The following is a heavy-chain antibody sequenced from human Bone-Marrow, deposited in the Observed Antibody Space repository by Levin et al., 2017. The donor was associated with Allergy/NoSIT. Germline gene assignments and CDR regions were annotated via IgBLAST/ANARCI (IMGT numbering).Heavy chain of an antibody. V-gene: IGHV4-38-2*02. D-gene: IGHD3-22*01. CDR2: IYHSGST. Sequence: SETLSLTCAVSGYSISSGYYWGWIRQPPGKGLEWIGSIYHSGSTYYNPSLKSRVTISVDTSKNQFSLKLSSVTAADTAVYYCARESYYYDSSGYYTGYYFDYWGQGTLVTVSS. J-gene: IGHJ4*02. CDR3: ARESYYYDSSGYYTGYYFDY. CDR1: GYSISSGYY.